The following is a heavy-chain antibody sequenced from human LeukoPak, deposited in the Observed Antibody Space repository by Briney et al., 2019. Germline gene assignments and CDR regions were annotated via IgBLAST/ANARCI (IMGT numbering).Heavy chain of an antibody. CDR3: ATASGSYPYYYYYMDV. CDR1: GYTFTDYY. J-gene: IGHJ6*03. V-gene: IGHV1-2*02. CDR2: INPHSGGT. D-gene: IGHD1-26*01. Sequence: ASVKVSCKASGYTFTDYYMHWVRQAPGQGLEWMGWINPHSGGTDHAQKFQGRVAMTRDTSISTAYMELSRLRSDDTAVYYCATASGSYPYYYYYMDVWGKGTTVTVSS.